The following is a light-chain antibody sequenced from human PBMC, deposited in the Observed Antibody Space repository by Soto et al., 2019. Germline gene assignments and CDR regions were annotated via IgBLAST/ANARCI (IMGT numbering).Light chain of an antibody. CDR3: CSYAGKYAVV. CDR2: DVS. V-gene: IGLV2-11*01. J-gene: IGLJ2*01. Sequence: QSVLTQPRSVSGSPGQSVTISCTGTSSDVGAYNYVSWYQHYPGKAPKLMISDVSKRPSGVPDRFSGSKSGNTASLTISGLQAEDEADYYCCSYAGKYAVVFGGGTKLTVL. CDR1: SSDVGAYNY.